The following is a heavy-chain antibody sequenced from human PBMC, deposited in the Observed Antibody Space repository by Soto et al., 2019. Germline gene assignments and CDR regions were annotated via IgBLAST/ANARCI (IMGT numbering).Heavy chain of an antibody. CDR1: GFTFSSYG. D-gene: IGHD5-18*01. Sequence: TGGSLRLSCAASGFTFSSYGMHWVRQAPGKGLEWVAVISYDGSNKYYADSVKGRFTISRDNSKNTLYLQMNSLRAEDTAVYYCAKDHGTATVEEYNWFDPWGQGTLVTVSS. V-gene: IGHV3-30*18. CDR2: ISYDGSNK. J-gene: IGHJ5*02. CDR3: AKDHGTATVEEYNWFDP.